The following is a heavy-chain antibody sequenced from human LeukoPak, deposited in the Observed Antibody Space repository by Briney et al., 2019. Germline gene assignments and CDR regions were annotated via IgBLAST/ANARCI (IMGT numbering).Heavy chain of an antibody. V-gene: IGHV1-2*02. CDR1: GYTFTGYY. J-gene: IGHJ4*02. D-gene: IGHD1-26*01. CDR2: INPNSGGT. Sequence: ASVKVSCKASGYTFTGYYMHWVRQAPGQGLEWMGWINPNSGGTNYAQKFQGRVTMTRDTSISTAYMELSRLRSDATAVYYSARDVVGATLLGYWGQGTLVTVSS. CDR3: ARDVVGATLLGY.